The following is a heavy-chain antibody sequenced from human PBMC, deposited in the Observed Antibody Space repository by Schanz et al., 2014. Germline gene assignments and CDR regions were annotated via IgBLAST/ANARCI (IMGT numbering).Heavy chain of an antibody. V-gene: IGHV3-23*01. CDR3: ARDGDFDY. J-gene: IGHJ4*02. Sequence: EVQLLESGGGLVQPGGSLRLSCAASGFTFSSYAMTWVRQAPGKGLDWVSAISGSGSSTYYADSVKGRFTISRDNSKNTLYLQMSSLRAEDTAVYYCARDGDFDYWGQGTLVNVSS. CDR1: GFTFSSYA. CDR2: ISGSGSST.